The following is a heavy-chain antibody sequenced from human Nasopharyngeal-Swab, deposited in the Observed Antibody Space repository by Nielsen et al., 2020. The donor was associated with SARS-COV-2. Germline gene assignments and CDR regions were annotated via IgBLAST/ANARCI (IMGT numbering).Heavy chain of an antibody. V-gene: IGHV4-34*01. J-gene: IGHJ4*02. D-gene: IGHD5-18*01. CDR2: INHSGST. CDR3: ARVGDTAMAPVSY. Sequence: SETLSLTCAVYGGSFSAYYWSWIRQPPGKGLEWIGEINHSGSTNYNPSLKSRVTISVDTSKNQFSLELSSVTAADTAVYYCARVGDTAMAPVSYWGQGTLVTISS. CDR1: GGSFSAYY.